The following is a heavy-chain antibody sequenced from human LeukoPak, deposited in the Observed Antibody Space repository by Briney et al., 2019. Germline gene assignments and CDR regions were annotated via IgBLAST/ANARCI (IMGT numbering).Heavy chain of an antibody. CDR1: GFTFSSYS. J-gene: IGHJ3*02. Sequence: PGGSLRLSCAASGFTFSSYSMNWVRHAPGKGREWVSYISSSSSTIYYADSVKGRFTISRDNAKNSLYLQMNSLRDEDTAVYYCARGYYDILTGYYADAFDIWGQGTMVTVSS. D-gene: IGHD3-9*01. CDR3: ARGYYDILTGYYADAFDI. CDR2: ISSSSSTI. V-gene: IGHV3-48*02.